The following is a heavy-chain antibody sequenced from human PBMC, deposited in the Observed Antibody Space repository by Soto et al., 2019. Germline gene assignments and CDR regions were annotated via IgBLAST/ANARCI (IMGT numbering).Heavy chain of an antibody. Sequence: EVQLVESGGGLVQPGGSLRLSCAASGFIFSTYNMNWVRQAPGKGLEWVSDISGSGSTSYYADSVKGRFTISRDNDKNSLYLQMNSLRDEDTAVYYCVRGATNRTWFHPWGHGTLVTVSS. V-gene: IGHV3-48*02. CDR1: GFIFSTYN. CDR3: VRGATNRTWFHP. CDR2: ISGSGSTS. D-gene: IGHD1-26*01. J-gene: IGHJ5*02.